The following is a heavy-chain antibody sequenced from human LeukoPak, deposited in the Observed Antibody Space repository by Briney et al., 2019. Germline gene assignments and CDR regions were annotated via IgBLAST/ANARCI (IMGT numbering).Heavy chain of an antibody. Sequence: GGSLRLSCAASGFTFSSYAMSWVRQAPGMGLEWVSAISGSGGSTYYADSVKGRFTISRDNSKNTLYLQMNSLRAEDTAVYYCATRVYCSGGSCQGGVEYWGQGTLVTVSS. CDR3: ATRVYCSGGSCQGGVEY. V-gene: IGHV3-23*01. J-gene: IGHJ4*02. D-gene: IGHD2-15*01. CDR1: GFTFSSYA. CDR2: ISGSGGST.